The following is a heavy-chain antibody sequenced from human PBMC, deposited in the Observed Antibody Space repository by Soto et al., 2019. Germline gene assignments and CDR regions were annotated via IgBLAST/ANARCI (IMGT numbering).Heavy chain of an antibody. J-gene: IGHJ6*02. CDR3: ARDSAGYYYYGMDV. Sequence: PGGSLRLSCAASGFTFSSYWMSWVRQAPGKGLEWVANIKQDGSEKYYVDSVKGRFTISRDNAKNSLYLQMNSLRAEDTAVYYCARDSAGYYYYGMDVWGQGTTVTVSS. V-gene: IGHV3-7*01. CDR1: GFTFSSYW. D-gene: IGHD3-10*01. CDR2: IKQDGSEK.